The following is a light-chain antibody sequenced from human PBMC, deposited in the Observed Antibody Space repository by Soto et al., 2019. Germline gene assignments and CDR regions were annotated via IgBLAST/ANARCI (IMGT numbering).Light chain of an antibody. Sequence: EIVLTQSPGTLSLSPGERATLSCRASQSVSSSYLAWYQQKPGQAPRLLIYGASIRATGIPDRISGSGSGTDFTLTISRLEPEDSAVYYCQQYGSSPTWTFGQGTKVEIK. CDR3: QQYGSSPTWT. V-gene: IGKV3-20*01. CDR2: GAS. CDR1: QSVSSSY. J-gene: IGKJ1*01.